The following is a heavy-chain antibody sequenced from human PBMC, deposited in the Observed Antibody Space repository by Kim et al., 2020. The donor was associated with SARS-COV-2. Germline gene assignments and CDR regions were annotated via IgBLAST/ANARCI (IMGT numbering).Heavy chain of an antibody. CDR2: ISASGGDT. D-gene: IGHD4-4*01. CDR3: AKVTTLTAPFYDY. CDR1: GFTFSSYA. Sequence: GGSLRLSCAASGFTFSSYALSWVRQAPGKGLEWVSRISASGGDTYYADSVQGRFTISRDNSKNALNLEMNSLRAEDTALYDCAKVTTLTAPFYDYWAQGT. J-gene: IGHJ4*02. V-gene: IGHV3-23*01.